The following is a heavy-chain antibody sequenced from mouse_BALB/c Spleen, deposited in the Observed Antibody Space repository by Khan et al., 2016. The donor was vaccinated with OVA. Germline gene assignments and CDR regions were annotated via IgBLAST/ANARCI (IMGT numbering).Heavy chain of an antibody. CDR1: GYTFTSYY. V-gene: IGHV1S81*02. CDR2: INPSNGGT. CDR3: TRSGWAAFAY. D-gene: IGHD1-1*02. Sequence: QVQLQQSGAELVKPGASVKLSCKASGYTFTSYYIYWVKQRPGKGLEWIGGINPSNGGTYFNEKFESKATLTVDKSSSTAFMQVNSLTSEDSAVYYCTRSGWAAFAYWGQGTLVTVSA. J-gene: IGHJ3*01.